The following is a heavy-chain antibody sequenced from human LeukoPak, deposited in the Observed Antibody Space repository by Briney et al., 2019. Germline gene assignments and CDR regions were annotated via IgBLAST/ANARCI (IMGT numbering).Heavy chain of an antibody. V-gene: IGHV3-30*03. Sequence: PGGSLRLSCAASGFIFSTYGMHWVRQAPGKGLEWVAVISYDGSDAYYADSVKGRFTISRDNSKNTLYLQMNSLRAEDTAMYYCAIYYNSSGYETMNAFDIWGQGTMVTVSS. D-gene: IGHD3-22*01. CDR1: GFIFSTYG. CDR3: AIYYNSSGYETMNAFDI. J-gene: IGHJ3*02. CDR2: ISYDGSDA.